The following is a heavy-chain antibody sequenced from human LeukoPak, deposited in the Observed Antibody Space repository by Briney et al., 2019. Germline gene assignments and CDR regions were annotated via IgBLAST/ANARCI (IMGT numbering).Heavy chain of an antibody. V-gene: IGHV5-51*01. CDR2: NYPTDSDT. CDR3: ARFRAGYCSGASCYDFFDI. J-gene: IGHJ3*02. CDR1: EYSFTSYW. D-gene: IGHD2-2*01. Sequence: GESLKISCQGSEYSFTSYWIGWLRQMPGKGLEWMGINYPTDSDTRYSPSFKGQVTISADKSITTAFLQWSSLKASDTAMYYCARFRAGYCSGASCYDFFDIWGEGTMVTVS.